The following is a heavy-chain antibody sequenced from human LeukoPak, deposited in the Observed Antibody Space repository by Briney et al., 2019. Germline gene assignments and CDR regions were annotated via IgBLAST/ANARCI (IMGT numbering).Heavy chain of an antibody. Sequence: ASVKVSCKASGYTFTGYYMHWVRQAPGQGLEWMGWINPNSGGTNYAQKFQGRVTMTRDTSISTAYMELSRLRSDDTAVYYCAGDPSIAARPLDYWGQGTLVTVSS. D-gene: IGHD6-6*01. J-gene: IGHJ4*02. V-gene: IGHV1-2*02. CDR3: AGDPSIAARPLDY. CDR1: GYTFTGYY. CDR2: INPNSGGT.